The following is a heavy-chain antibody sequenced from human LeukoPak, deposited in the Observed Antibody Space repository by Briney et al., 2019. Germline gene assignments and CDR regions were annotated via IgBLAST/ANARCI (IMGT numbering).Heavy chain of an antibody. CDR1: GGSISSSSYY. D-gene: IGHD5-18*01. CDR2: IYYSGST. CDR3: ARQSYGYSYCITKYHFDY. J-gene: IGHJ4*02. V-gene: IGHV4-39*01. Sequence: SETLSLTCTVSGGSISSSSYYWGWIRQPPGKGLEWIGSIYYSGSTYYNPSLKSRVTISVVTSKNQFSLKLSSVTAADTAVYYCARQSYGYSYCITKYHFDYWGQGTLVTVSS.